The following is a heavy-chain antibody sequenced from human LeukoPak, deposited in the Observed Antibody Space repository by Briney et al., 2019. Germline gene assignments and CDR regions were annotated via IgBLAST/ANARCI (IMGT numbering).Heavy chain of an antibody. J-gene: IGHJ4*02. CDR3: ARSTYCGGDCYPALGY. Sequence: KTGGSVRLSCAASGFTFSSYSMNWVRQAPGKGLEWVSYISSSNNTIYYADSVKGRFTISRDNAKNSLYLQMNSLRDEDTAVYYCARSTYCGGDCYPALGYWGQGTPVTVSS. CDR1: GFTFSSYS. V-gene: IGHV3-48*02. CDR2: ISSSNNTI. D-gene: IGHD2-21*02.